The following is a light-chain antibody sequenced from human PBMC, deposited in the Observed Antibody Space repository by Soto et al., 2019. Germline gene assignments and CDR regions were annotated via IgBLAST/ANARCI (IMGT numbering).Light chain of an antibody. CDR1: QSISSD. J-gene: IGKJ4*01. Sequence: EIVLTQSPATLSLSPGERATLSCRASQSISSDLSWYQQKPGQAPRLLIYDASKRATGIPARFSGSGSGTDFTLTISSLEPEDFAVYYCQQRSKWPLTFGGGTKVEI. CDR2: DAS. CDR3: QQRSKWPLT. V-gene: IGKV3-11*01.